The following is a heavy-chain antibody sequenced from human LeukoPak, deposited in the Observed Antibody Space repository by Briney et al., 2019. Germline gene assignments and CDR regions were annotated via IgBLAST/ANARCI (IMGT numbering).Heavy chain of an antibody. CDR3: ARDPGSGWSHYFDY. V-gene: IGHV3-53*01. D-gene: IGHD6-19*01. CDR2: IYSGGST. J-gene: IGHJ4*02. Sequence: GGSLRLSCAASGLTVSSNYMSWVRQAPGKGLEWVSVIYSGGSTYYADSVKGRFTNSRDNSKNTLYLQMNSLRAEDTAVYYCARDPGSGWSHYFDYWGQGTLVTVSS. CDR1: GLTVSSNY.